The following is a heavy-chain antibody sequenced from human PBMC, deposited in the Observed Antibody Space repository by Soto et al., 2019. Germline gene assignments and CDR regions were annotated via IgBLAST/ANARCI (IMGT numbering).Heavy chain of an antibody. D-gene: IGHD3-22*01. Sequence: TVSGGSISSGDYYWSWIRQPPGKGLEWIGYIYYSGSTYYNPSLKSRVTISVDTSKNQFSLKLSSVTAADTAVYYCARERLYYYDSSGSFDYWGQGTLVTVSS. V-gene: IGHV4-30-4*01. CDR2: IYYSGST. CDR3: ARERLYYYDSSGSFDY. J-gene: IGHJ4*02. CDR1: GGSISSGDYY.